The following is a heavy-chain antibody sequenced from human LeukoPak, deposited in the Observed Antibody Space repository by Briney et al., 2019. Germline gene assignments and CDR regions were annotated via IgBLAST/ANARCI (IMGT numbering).Heavy chain of an antibody. Sequence: GGSLRLSCAASGFTVSSNYMGWVRQAPGKGLEWVSVIYSGGSTYYADSVKGRFTISRDNSKNTLYLQMNSLRAEDTAVYYCARDGSGSSLDYWGQGTLVTVSS. V-gene: IGHV3-53*01. CDR3: ARDGSGSSLDY. CDR2: IYSGGST. CDR1: GFTVSSNY. J-gene: IGHJ4*02. D-gene: IGHD3-10*01.